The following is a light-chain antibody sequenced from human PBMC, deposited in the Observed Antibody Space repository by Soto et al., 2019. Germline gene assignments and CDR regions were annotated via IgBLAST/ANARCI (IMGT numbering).Light chain of an antibody. CDR3: QSFASSLSGWV. V-gene: IGLV1-40*01. J-gene: IGLJ3*02. CDR2: SNN. CDR1: SSNIGAGYD. Sequence: QSVLTQPPSVSGAPGQRVTISCTGSSSNIGAGYDVHWYQQLPGTAPKLLIYSNNNRPSGVPDRFSGSKSGTSASLAITGLLAEDEADYYCQSFASSLSGWVFGGGTKLTVL.